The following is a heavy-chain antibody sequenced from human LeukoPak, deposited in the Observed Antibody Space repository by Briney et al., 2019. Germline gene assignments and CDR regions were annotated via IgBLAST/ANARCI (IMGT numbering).Heavy chain of an antibody. CDR2: IYHSGST. V-gene: IGHV4-30-2*01. Sequence: SETLSLTCTVSGGSISSGGYYWSWIRQPPGKGLEWIGYIYHSGSTYYNPSLKSRVTISVDRSKNQFSLKLSSVTAADTAVYYCARAWLTNWFDPWGQGTLVTVSS. CDR1: GGSISSGGYY. CDR3: ARAWLTNWFDP. J-gene: IGHJ5*02. D-gene: IGHD3-16*01.